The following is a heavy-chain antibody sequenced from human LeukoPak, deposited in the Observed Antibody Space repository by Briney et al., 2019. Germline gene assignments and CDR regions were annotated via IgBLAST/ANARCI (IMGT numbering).Heavy chain of an antibody. J-gene: IGHJ6*03. Sequence: SETLSLTCAVSGGSISSSNWWRWVRQPPGKGLEWIGDIYHSGSTNYNPSLKSRVTISVDKSKNQFSLKLSSVTAADTAVYYCARDSGIAVAGFYYYMDVWGKGTTVTVSS. CDR2: IYHSGST. CDR1: GGSISSSNW. CDR3: ARDSGIAVAGFYYYMDV. V-gene: IGHV4-4*02. D-gene: IGHD6-19*01.